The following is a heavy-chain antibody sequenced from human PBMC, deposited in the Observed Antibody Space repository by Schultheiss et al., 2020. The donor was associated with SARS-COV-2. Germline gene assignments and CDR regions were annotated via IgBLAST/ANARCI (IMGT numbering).Heavy chain of an antibody. J-gene: IGHJ3*02. CDR3: AHSKALGRNDAFDI. CDR2: IYWNDDK. CDR1: GGSISSSSYY. V-gene: IGHV2-5*01. D-gene: IGHD3-16*01. Sequence: QTLSLTCTVSGGSISSSSYYWGWIRQHPGKGLEWLALIYWNDDKRYSPSLKSRLTITKDTSKNQVVLTMTNMDPVDTATYYCAHSKALGRNDAFDIWGQGTMVTVSS.